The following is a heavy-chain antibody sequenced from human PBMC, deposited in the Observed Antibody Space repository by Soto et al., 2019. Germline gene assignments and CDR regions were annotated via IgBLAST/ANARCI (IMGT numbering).Heavy chain of an antibody. CDR2: ISHDGINK. J-gene: IGHJ5*02. Sequence: QVRLVESGGGVVQPGRSLRLSCTASGFSFSSYAMYWFRQPPGKGLEWVAVISHDGINKHYADSVKGRVTVSRDNSNRSLDLQLNSLRGEDTAMYYCARDMYSSDYFVKWFEPWGQGTLVTVSS. D-gene: IGHD6-19*01. CDR3: ARDMYSSDYFVKWFEP. V-gene: IGHV3-30-3*01. CDR1: GFSFSSYA.